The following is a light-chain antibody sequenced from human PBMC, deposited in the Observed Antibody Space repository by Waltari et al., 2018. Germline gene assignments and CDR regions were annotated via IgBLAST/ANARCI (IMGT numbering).Light chain of an antibody. V-gene: IGLV1-40*01. CDR3: QSYDSSLSVV. J-gene: IGLJ2*01. CDR2: GNS. Sequence: QSVLTQPPSVSGAPGQRVTISCTGSSSHIGAGSDVHWYQQLPGTAPKLPIYGNSNRPSGVPDRFSGSKSGTSASLAITGLQAEDEADYYCQSYDSSLSVVFGGGTKLTVL. CDR1: SSHIGAGSD.